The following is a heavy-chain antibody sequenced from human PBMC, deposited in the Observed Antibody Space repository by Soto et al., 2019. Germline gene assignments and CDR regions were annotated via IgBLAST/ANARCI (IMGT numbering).Heavy chain of an antibody. J-gene: IGHJ6*04. CDR2: IIPILGIA. D-gene: IGHD6-6*01. CDR1: GGTFSSYT. Sequence: SVKVSCKASGGTFSSYTISWVRQAPGQGLEWMGRIIPILGIANYAQKFQGRVTITADKSTSTAYMELSSLRSEDTAVYYCASGDYSSSSDMDVWGKGTTVTVSS. V-gene: IGHV1-69*02. CDR3: ASGDYSSSSDMDV.